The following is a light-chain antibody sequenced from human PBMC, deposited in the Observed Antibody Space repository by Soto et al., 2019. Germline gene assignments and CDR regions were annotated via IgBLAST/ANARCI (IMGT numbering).Light chain of an antibody. CDR1: QDISSY. V-gene: IGKV1-9*01. J-gene: IGKJ2*02. CDR2: AAS. Sequence: DVQLAQSPSFLSASVGDRVTITCRASQDISSYLAWYQQKPGKAPKLLIYAASTLQSGVPSRFSGSGSGTEFTLTISSLQPEDFATYYCQQLGTFGQGTKLEIK. CDR3: QQLGT.